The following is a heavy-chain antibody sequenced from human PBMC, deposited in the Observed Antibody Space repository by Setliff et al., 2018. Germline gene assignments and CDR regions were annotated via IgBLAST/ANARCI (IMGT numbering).Heavy chain of an antibody. V-gene: IGHV3-30*02. CDR3: AKDGGGTYYSRSDY. D-gene: IGHD1-26*01. CDR2: IRPDGSNK. CDR1: GFTFSGYG. Sequence: GSLRLSCAASGFTFSGYGIHWVRQAPGKGLEWVAFIRPDGSNKYYADFVKGRFTISRDNSKNTLYLQMSSLRAEDTAVYYCAKDGGGTYYSRSDYWGQGTLVTVSS. J-gene: IGHJ4*02.